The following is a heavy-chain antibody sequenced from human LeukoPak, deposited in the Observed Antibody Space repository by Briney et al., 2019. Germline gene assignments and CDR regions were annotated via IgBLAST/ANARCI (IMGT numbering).Heavy chain of an antibody. D-gene: IGHD6-13*01. CDR1: GFTFSSSE. CDR3: ARDRGYSSSWD. J-gene: IGHJ4*02. CDR2: ISGSGTTI. V-gene: IGHV3-48*03. Sequence: GGSLRLSCAASGFTFSSSEMNWVRQAPGKGLEWVSYISGSGTTIYYADSVKGRLTISRDNAKNSLYLQMNSLRAEDTAVYYCARDRGYSSSWDWGQGTLVTVSS.